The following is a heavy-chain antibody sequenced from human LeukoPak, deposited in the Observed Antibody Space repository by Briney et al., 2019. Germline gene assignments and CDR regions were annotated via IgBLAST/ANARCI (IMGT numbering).Heavy chain of an antibody. J-gene: IGHJ5*02. CDR3: ARSSIAVAGTYWFDP. Sequence: SSGTLSLTCAVSGGSISSSNWWSWVRQPPGKGLEWIGEIYHSGSTNYNPSLKSRVTISVDKSKNQFSLKLSSVTAADTAVYYCARSSIAVAGTYWFDPWGQGTLVTVSS. CDR2: IYHSGST. CDR1: GGSISSSNW. D-gene: IGHD6-19*01. V-gene: IGHV4-4*02.